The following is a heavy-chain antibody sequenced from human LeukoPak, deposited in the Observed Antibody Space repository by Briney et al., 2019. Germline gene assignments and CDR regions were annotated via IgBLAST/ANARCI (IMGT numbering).Heavy chain of an antibody. CDR1: GFTFSSNW. D-gene: IGHD2-15*01. V-gene: IGHV3-7*01. CDR3: ARDRDCGDGGCYPHFDY. Sequence: GGSLRLSCAASGFTFSSNWMSWVRQAPGKGLEWVSNIRQDGSDKYYMDSVKGRFTISRDNAKNSLSLQMNSLRVEDTAVYYCARDRDCGDGGCYPHFDYWGQGVRVTVSS. J-gene: IGHJ4*02. CDR2: IRQDGSDK.